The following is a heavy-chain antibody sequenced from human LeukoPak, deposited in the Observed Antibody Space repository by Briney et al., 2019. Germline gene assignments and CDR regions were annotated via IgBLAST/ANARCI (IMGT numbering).Heavy chain of an antibody. Sequence: GGSLRLSCVASGFTFNAYGMHWVRQAPGKGLEWVAVIWFDGSKKYYADSVKGRFTISRDDPKNTMYLQMNSLRAEDTAVYFCARDRVNLFDYWGQGALVTVSS. CDR1: GFTFNAYG. CDR3: ARDRVNLFDY. J-gene: IGHJ4*02. D-gene: IGHD1-14*01. CDR2: IWFDGSKK. V-gene: IGHV3-33*01.